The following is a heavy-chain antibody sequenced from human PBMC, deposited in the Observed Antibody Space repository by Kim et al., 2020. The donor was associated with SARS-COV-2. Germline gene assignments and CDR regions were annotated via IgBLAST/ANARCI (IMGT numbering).Heavy chain of an antibody. CDR3: ARWHPGTPRRLKDYFDY. D-gene: IGHD2-21*01. CDR2: INHSGST. J-gene: IGHJ4*02. CDR1: GGSFSGYY. V-gene: IGHV4-34*01. Sequence: SETLSLTCAVYGGSFSGYYWSWIRQPPGKGLEWIGEINHSGSTNYNPSLKSRVTISVDTSKNQFSLKLSSVTAADTAVYYCARWHPGTPRRLKDYFDYWGQGTLVTVSS.